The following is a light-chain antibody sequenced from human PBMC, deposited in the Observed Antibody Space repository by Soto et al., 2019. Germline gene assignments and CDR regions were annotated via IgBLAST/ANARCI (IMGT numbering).Light chain of an antibody. CDR3: LQDFNYPWT. J-gene: IGKJ1*01. CDR2: AAS. Sequence: IQMTQSPSSLSASVGDMVTITCRASQTIGANLNWYQQKPGKAPRLLIYAASNLQSGVPSRFNGSGSGTDFTLTISSLQPEDFATYFCLQDFNYPWTFGQGTKVDI. V-gene: IGKV1-6*01. CDR1: QTIGAN.